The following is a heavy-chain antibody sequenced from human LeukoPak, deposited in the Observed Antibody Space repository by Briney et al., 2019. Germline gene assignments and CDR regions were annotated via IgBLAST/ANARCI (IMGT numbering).Heavy chain of an antibody. V-gene: IGHV4-61*01. D-gene: IGHD3-22*01. J-gene: IGHJ3*02. Sequence: PSQTLSLTCTVSGGSISSGSYYWSWIRQSAGKGLEWIGYFYYSGSTNYNPSVKSRVTMSVDTSKNQVSLKLSSVTAADTAVYYCARGGKYYYDSSGYRDDAFDIWGQGTMVTVSS. CDR1: GGSISSGSYY. CDR3: ARGGKYYYDSSGYRDDAFDI. CDR2: FYYSGST.